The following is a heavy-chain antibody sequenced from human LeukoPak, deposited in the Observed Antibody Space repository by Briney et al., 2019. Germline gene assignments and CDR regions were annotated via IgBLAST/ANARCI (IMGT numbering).Heavy chain of an antibody. J-gene: IGHJ3*02. CDR2: IYYSGST. CDR1: GGSISSYY. CDR3: AGDYDSSGYDAFDI. D-gene: IGHD3-22*01. Sequence: SETLSLTCTVSGGSISSYYWSWIRQPPGKGLEWIGYIYYSGSTNCNPSLKSRVTISVDTSKNQFSLKLSSVTAADTAVYYCAGDYDSSGYDAFDIWGQGTMVTVSS. V-gene: IGHV4-59*01.